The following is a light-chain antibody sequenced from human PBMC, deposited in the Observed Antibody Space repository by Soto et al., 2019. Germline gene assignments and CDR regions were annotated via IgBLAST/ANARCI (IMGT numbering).Light chain of an antibody. CDR3: QSADSSGTLRV. CDR2: KDT. CDR1: ALPNQY. V-gene: IGLV3-25*02. Sequence: SYELTQPPSVSVSPGQTARITCSGDALPNQYAYWYQQKPGRVPVIVIYKDTQRPSGIPERFSGSSSGTAVTLTISGVQAEDEADYYCQSADSSGTLRVFGGGTKLTVL. J-gene: IGLJ3*02.